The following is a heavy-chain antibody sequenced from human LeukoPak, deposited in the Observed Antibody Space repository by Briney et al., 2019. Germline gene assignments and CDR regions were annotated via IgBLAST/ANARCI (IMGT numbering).Heavy chain of an antibody. J-gene: IGHJ4*02. CDR2: IYHSGST. D-gene: IGHD6-19*01. V-gene: IGHV4-4*02. Sequence: SETLSLTCAVSGGSISSSNWWSWVRPPPGKGLEWIGEIYHSGSTNYNPSLKSRVTISVDKSKNQFSLKLSSVTAADTAVYYCAGGHDSSGWMIDYWGQGTLVTVSS. CDR3: AGGHDSSGWMIDY. CDR1: GGSISSSNW.